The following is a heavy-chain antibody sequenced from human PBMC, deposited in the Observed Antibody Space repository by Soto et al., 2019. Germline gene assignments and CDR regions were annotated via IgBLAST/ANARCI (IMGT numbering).Heavy chain of an antibody. CDR3: ARPPNYGDYEGLYYFDY. V-gene: IGHV3-33*01. D-gene: IGHD4-17*01. CDR1: GFTFSSYG. Sequence: QVQLVESGGGVVQPGRSLRLSCAASGFTFSSYGMHWVRQAPGKGLEWVAVIWFDGSEKYYADSVKGRFTISRDNSKNTLYLQMNSLRAEDTAVYYCARPPNYGDYEGLYYFDYWGQGTLITVSS. J-gene: IGHJ4*02. CDR2: IWFDGSEK.